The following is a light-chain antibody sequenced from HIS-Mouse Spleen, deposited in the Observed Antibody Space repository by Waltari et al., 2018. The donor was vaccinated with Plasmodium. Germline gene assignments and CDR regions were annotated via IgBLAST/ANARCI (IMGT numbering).Light chain of an antibody. CDR2: AAS. Sequence: AIQMTQSPSSLSASVGDRVTITCRASQGIRSDLGWYQQKPGKAPKLLIYAASSLQCGVPSRFSGSGSGTDFTLTISSLQPEDFATYYCLQDYNYPYTFGQGTKLEIK. J-gene: IGKJ2*01. CDR1: QGIRSD. CDR3: LQDYNYPYT. V-gene: IGKV1-6*01.